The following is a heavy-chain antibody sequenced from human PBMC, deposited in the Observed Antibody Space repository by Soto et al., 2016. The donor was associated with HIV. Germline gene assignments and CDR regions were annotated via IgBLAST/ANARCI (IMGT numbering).Heavy chain of an antibody. V-gene: IGHV3-21*01. CDR3: ARTPPYDY. CDR1: GFTFSRYT. J-gene: IGHJ4*02. CDR2: VSRSGDDV. Sequence: EVQLVEPGGGLVKPGGSLRLSCAASGFTFSRYTMHWVRQTPGKGLEWLSFVSRSGDDVDYADSVKGRFTISRDNARNLLYLQMSSLRDDDTAVYYCARTPPYDYWAREPWSPSPQ.